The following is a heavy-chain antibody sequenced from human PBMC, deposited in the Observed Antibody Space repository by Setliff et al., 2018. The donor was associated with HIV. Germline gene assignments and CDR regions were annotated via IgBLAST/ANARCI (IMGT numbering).Heavy chain of an antibody. CDR2: INPSGGNT. J-gene: IGHJ5*02. D-gene: IGHD3-10*01. CDR3: ARDHYYGSGTYYRGGSGFDP. Sequence: VASVKVSCKASGYTFTSYYLNWVRQAPGQGLEWMGIINPSGGNTKYAQKFQGRVTMTRDTSTSTVYMELSSLRSEDTALYYCARDHYYGSGTYYRGGSGFDPWGQGTLVIVSS. CDR1: GYTFTSYY. V-gene: IGHV1-46*01.